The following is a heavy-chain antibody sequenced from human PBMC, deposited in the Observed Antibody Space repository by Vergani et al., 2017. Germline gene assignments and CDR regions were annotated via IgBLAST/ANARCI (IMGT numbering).Heavy chain of an antibody. Sequence: QVQLQESGPGLVKPSQTLSLTCTVSGGSISSGSYYWSWIRQPAGKGLEWIGSIYYSGSTNYNPSLKSRVTISVDTSKNQFSLKLSSVTAADTAVYYCARDVLYCSGGSCYSGAFDIWGQGTMVTVSS. CDR2: IYYSGST. J-gene: IGHJ3*02. V-gene: IGHV4-61*02. D-gene: IGHD2-15*01. CDR3: ARDVLYCSGGSCYSGAFDI. CDR1: GGSISSGSYY.